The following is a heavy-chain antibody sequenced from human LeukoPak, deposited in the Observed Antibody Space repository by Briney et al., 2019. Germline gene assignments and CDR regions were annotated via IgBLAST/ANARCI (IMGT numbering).Heavy chain of an antibody. CDR2: IYYTGNT. D-gene: IGHD2-15*01. Sequence: SETLSLTCTVSGDSITNYFWSWIRQPPGKGLEWIGYIYYTGNTNYKPSLKSRVTISIDTSTNQFSLRLRSVTAADTAVYYCARGRVAYSAYYFDYWGRGTLVTASS. J-gene: IGHJ4*02. CDR1: GDSITNYF. CDR3: ARGRVAYSAYYFDY. V-gene: IGHV4-59*01.